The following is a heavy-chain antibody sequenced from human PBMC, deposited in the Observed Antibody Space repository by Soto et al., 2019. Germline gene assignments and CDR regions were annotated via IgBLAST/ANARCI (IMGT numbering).Heavy chain of an antibody. V-gene: IGHV3-23*01. Sequence: VGSLRLSCAVSGFSFNNYAMNWVRLAPGKGLEWVSSISGGGTGTYSADAVRGRFTISSDKSRNTVYLQMSSLRAEDTAVYYCAKGHYYDNVGNWVANQAFDSWGQGSLVTVSS. D-gene: IGHD3-16*01. CDR3: AKGHYYDNVGNWVANQAFDS. J-gene: IGHJ4*02. CDR2: ISGGGTGT. CDR1: GFSFNNYA.